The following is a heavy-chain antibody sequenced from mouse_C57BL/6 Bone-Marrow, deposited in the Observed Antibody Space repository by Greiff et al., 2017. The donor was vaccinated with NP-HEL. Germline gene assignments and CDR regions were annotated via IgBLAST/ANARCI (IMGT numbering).Heavy chain of an antibody. J-gene: IGHJ2*01. CDR3: ARSLGLDY. V-gene: IGHV1-82*01. Sequence: VQLQESGPELVKPGASVKISCKASGYAFSSSWMNWVKQRPGKCLEWIGRIYPGDGDTNYNGKFKGKATLTADKSSSTAYMQLSSLTSEDSAVYFCARSLGLDYWGQGTTLTVSS. CDR1: GYAFSSSW. CDR2: IYPGDGDT. D-gene: IGHD4-1*01.